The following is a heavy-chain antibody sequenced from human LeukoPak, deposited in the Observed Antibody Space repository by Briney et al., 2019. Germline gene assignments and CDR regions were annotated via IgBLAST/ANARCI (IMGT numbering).Heavy chain of an antibody. Sequence: GGSLRLSCAASGFTFSDHGMIWVRQAPGEGLEWVSYISTSSSSTLYADSVKGRFTISRDNAKNSLYLQMNSLRDEDTAVYYCARKFASWGQGTLVTVSS. CDR3: ARKFAS. CDR1: GFTFSDHG. V-gene: IGHV3-48*02. J-gene: IGHJ4*02. CDR2: ISTSSSST.